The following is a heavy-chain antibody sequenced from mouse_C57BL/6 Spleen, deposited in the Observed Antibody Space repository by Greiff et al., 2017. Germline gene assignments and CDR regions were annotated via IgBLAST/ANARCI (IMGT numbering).Heavy chain of an antibody. CDR2: IHPNSGST. CDR1: GYTFTSYW. J-gene: IGHJ2*01. V-gene: IGHV1-64*01. Sequence: VQLQQPGAELVKPGASVKLSCKASGYTFTSYWMHWVKQRPGQGLEWIGMIHPNSGSTNYNEKFKSKATLTVDKSSSTAYMQISSLTSEDSAVYYCARIYYYGSSYYFDYWGQGTTLTVSS. D-gene: IGHD1-1*01. CDR3: ARIYYYGSSYYFDY.